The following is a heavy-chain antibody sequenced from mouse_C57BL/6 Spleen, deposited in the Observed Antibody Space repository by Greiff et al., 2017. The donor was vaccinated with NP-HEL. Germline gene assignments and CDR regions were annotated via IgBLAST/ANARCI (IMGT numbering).Heavy chain of an antibody. V-gene: IGHV1-4*01. CDR1: GYTFTSYT. J-gene: IGHJ4*01. Sequence: VKLQESGAELARPGASVKMSCKASGYTFTSYTMHWVKQRPGQGLEWIGYINPSSGYTKYNQKFKDKATLTADKSSSTAYMQLSSLTSEDSAVYYCARSNDAMDYWGQGTSVTVSS. D-gene: IGHD2-5*01. CDR3: ARSNDAMDY. CDR2: INPSSGYT.